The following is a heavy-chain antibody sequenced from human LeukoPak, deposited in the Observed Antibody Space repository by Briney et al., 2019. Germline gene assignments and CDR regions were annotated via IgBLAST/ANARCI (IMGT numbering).Heavy chain of an antibody. CDR3: AKGQTLYSYGANTYTYYDY. Sequence: GGSLRLSCAASGLTFSYYWMHWVRQAPGKGLVWVSRINRDGSSATYADSVKGRFTISRDNAKNTLYLQMNSLRAEDTAVYYCAKGQTLYSYGANTYTYYDYWGQGTLVTVSS. J-gene: IGHJ4*02. D-gene: IGHD5-18*01. CDR2: INRDGSSA. CDR1: GLTFSYYW. V-gene: IGHV3-74*01.